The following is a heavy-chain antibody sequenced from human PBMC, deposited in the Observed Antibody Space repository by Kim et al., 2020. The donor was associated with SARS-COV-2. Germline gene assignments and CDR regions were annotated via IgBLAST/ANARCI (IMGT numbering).Heavy chain of an antibody. V-gene: IGHV4-30-4*01. CDR2: IYYSGST. CDR1: GGSISSGDYY. CDR3: AREVLRYFDWLSTYFDY. Sequence: SETLSHTCTVSGGSISSGDYYWSWIRQPPGKGLEWIGYIYYSGSTYYNPSLKSRVTISVDTSKNQFSLKLSSVTAADTAVYYCAREVLRYFDWLSTYFDYWGQGTLVTVSS. D-gene: IGHD3-9*01. J-gene: IGHJ4*02.